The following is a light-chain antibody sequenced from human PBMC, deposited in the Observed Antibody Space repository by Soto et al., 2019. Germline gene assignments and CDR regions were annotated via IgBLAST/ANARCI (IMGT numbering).Light chain of an antibody. V-gene: IGKV3-20*01. CDR2: GAS. CDR1: QSVSSSY. J-gene: IGKJ1*01. CDR3: QQYGSSPPWT. Sequence: EIVLTQSPGTLSLSPGERATLSCRASQSVSSSYLAWYQQKPGQAPRLLIYGASSRATGIPDRFSGSGSGTDFNLPISRLEPEDFAVYYCQQYGSSPPWTFGQGTKVEIK.